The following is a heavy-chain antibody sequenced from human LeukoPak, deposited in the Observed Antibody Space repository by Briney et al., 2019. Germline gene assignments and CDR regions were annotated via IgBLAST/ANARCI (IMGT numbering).Heavy chain of an antibody. V-gene: IGHV1-2*02. CDR2: INPNSGDT. J-gene: IGHJ5*02. CDR3: ARGPLEYYDSSGYYSS. Sequence: ASVKVSCKASGYTFTGYYIHWVRQAPGQGLEWLGCINPNSGDTKYAQNFQGRITMTRDTSISTAYMELSSLRSDDTAVYHCARGPLEYYDSSGYYSSWGQGSLVTVSS. D-gene: IGHD3-22*01. CDR1: GYTFTGYY.